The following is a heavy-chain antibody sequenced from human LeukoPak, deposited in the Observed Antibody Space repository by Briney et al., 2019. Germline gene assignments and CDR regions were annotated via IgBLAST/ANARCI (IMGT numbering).Heavy chain of an antibody. Sequence: ASVKVSCKASGYTFTSYYMHWVRQAPGQGLEWMGIINPSGGSTSYAQKFQGRVTMTRDTSTSTVYMELSSLRSEDTAVYYCARNVLAAAGKGTFDYWGQGTLVTVSS. CDR1: GYTFTSYY. CDR3: ARNVLAAAGKGTFDY. J-gene: IGHJ4*02. D-gene: IGHD6-13*01. CDR2: INPSGGST. V-gene: IGHV1-46*01.